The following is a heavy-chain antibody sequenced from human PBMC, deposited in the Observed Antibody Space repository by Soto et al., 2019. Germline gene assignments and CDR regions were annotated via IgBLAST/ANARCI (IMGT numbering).Heavy chain of an antibody. J-gene: IGHJ4*02. CDR1: GDSISSSFYY. CDR2: TYYSGTT. V-gene: IGHV4-39*01. D-gene: IGHD3-3*01. Sequence: SETLSLTCNVSGDSISSSFYYWGWIRQPPGKGLEWIGATYYSGTTYYNPSLKTRVSLFLHTSENQFSLRLTSVTAADTAVYFCASLNYDSGRNYFDYWGQGTLVTVSS. CDR3: ASLNYDSGRNYFDY.